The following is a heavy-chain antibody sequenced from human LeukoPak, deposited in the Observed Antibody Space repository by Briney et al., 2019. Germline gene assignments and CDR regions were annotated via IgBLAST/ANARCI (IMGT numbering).Heavy chain of an antibody. J-gene: IGHJ4*02. Sequence: SVKVSCKASGGTFSSYAISWVQQAPGQGLEWMGRIIPILGIANYAQKFQGRVTITADKSTSTAYMELSSLRSEDTAVYYCARVKEEELDYWGQGTLVTVSS. D-gene: IGHD3-10*01. V-gene: IGHV1-69*04. CDR3: ARVKEEELDY. CDR1: GGTFSSYA. CDR2: IIPILGIA.